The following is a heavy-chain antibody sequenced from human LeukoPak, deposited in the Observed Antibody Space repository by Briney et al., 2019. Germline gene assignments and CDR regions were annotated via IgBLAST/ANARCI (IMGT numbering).Heavy chain of an antibody. D-gene: IGHD7-27*01. V-gene: IGHV1-8*01. Sequence: GASVKVSCKASGYTFTSYDINWMRQATGQGLEWMGWMSPNSGNTGYAQKFQGRVTMTRDTSTGTAYLELSSLRSEDSAVYYCERTPPNWGADFWGQGTLVTVSS. CDR3: ERTPPNWGADF. J-gene: IGHJ4*02. CDR2: MSPNSGNT. CDR1: GYTFTSYD.